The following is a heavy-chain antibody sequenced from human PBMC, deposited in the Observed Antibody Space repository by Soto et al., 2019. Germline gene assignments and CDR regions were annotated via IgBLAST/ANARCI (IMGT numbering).Heavy chain of an antibody. CDR3: AREPLYSSGWYGWFDP. Sequence: EVQVVESGGGLVQPGGSLRLSCAASGFTFSSYEMNWVRQAPGKGLEWVSYISSSGSTIYYADSVKGRFTISRDNAKNSLYLQMNSLRAEDTAVYYCAREPLYSSGWYGWFDPWGQGTLVTVSS. J-gene: IGHJ5*02. V-gene: IGHV3-48*03. CDR2: ISSSGSTI. CDR1: GFTFSSYE. D-gene: IGHD6-19*01.